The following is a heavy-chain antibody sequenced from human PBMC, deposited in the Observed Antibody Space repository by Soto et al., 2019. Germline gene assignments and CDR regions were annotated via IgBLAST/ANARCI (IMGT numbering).Heavy chain of an antibody. CDR1: GFTFSSYS. J-gene: IGHJ5*02. CDR3: ARGDSGSYSMAAYNWFDP. V-gene: IGHV3-21*01. CDR2: ISSSSSYI. Sequence: PGGSLRLSCAASGFTFSSYSMNWVRQAPGKGLEWVSSISSSSSYIYYADSVKGRFTISRDNAKNSLYLQMNSLRAEDTAVYYCARGDSGSYSMAAYNWFDPWGQGTLVTVSS. D-gene: IGHD1-26*01.